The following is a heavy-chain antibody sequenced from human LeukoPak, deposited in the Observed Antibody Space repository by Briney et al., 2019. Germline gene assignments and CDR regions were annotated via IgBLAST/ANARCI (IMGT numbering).Heavy chain of an antibody. CDR1: GYTFTSYG. Sequence: ASVKVSCKASGYTFTSYGISWVRQAPGQGLEWMGWMNPNSGNTGYAQKFQGRVTMTRNTSISTAYMELSSLRSEDTAVYYCARGLDSSGYYPFDYWGQGTLVTVSS. V-gene: IGHV1-8*02. J-gene: IGHJ4*02. CDR2: MNPNSGNT. CDR3: ARGLDSSGYYPFDY. D-gene: IGHD3-22*01.